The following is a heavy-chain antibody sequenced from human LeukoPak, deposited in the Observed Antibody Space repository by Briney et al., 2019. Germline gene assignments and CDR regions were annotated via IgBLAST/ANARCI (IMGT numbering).Heavy chain of an antibody. CDR1: GASMSSSSFY. CDR2: IYYSGTT. D-gene: IGHD5-12*01. J-gene: IGHJ4*02. CDR3: ARALKYNSGYDWGGDY. Sequence: SETLSLTCTVSGASMSSSSFYWGWIRQPPGKGLEWIGSIYYSGTTNYNPSLRSRVTISVDTSKNQFSLKLTSVTAADTAVYYCARALKYNSGYDWGGDYWGQGTLVTVSS. V-gene: IGHV4-39*01.